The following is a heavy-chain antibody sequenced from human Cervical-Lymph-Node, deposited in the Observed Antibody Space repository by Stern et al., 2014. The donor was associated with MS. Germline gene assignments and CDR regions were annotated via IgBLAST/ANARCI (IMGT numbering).Heavy chain of an antibody. D-gene: IGHD6-19*01. CDR1: GDSITRGFYY. V-gene: IGHV4-39*01. Sequence: VQLVESGPRQVKSSETLSLTCTVSGDSITRGFYYWGWIRQTPGKGLQWIGNFHYTGSTYSNPSLRSRVTISADTSRTQFSLRLSSVTAADTAVYYCARRDGSGSYYFDFWGQGTLVTVSS. J-gene: IGHJ4*02. CDR3: ARRDGSGSYYFDF. CDR2: FHYTGST.